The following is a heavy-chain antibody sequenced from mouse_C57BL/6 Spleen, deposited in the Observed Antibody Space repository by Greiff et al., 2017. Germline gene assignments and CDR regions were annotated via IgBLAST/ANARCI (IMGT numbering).Heavy chain of an antibody. CDR3: ARGATVVPFGY. V-gene: IGHV1-80*01. Sequence: QVQLQQSGAELVKPGASVKISCKASGYAFSSYWMNWVKQRPGKGLEWIGQIYPGDGDTNYNGKFKGKATLTADKSSSTAYMQLSSLTSEDSAVYCCARGATVVPFGYWGQGTTLTVSS. J-gene: IGHJ2*01. CDR1: GYAFSSYW. D-gene: IGHD1-1*01. CDR2: IYPGDGDT.